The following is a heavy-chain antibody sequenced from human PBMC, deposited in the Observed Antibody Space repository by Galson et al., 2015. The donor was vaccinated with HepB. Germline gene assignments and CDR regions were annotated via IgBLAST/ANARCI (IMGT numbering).Heavy chain of an antibody. CDR1: GYTFTSYH. CDR2: INPSGGST. CDR3: ARGGYDFWSGYSKVWFDY. V-gene: IGHV1-46*01. D-gene: IGHD3-3*01. Sequence: SVKVSCKASGYTFTSYHMHWVRQAPGQGLEWMGIINPSGGSTSYAQKFQGRVTMTRDTSTSTVYMELSSLRSEDTAVYYCARGGYDFWSGYSKVWFDYWGQGTLVTVSS. J-gene: IGHJ4*02.